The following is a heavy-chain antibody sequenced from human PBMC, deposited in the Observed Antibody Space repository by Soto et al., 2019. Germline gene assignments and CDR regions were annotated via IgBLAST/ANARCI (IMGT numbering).Heavy chain of an antibody. CDR3: ARGEEAVVRGIHYYYYMDV. J-gene: IGHJ6*03. D-gene: IGHD3-10*01. CDR1: GFTFSSYA. Sequence: SLRLSCAASGFTFSSYAMSWVRQAPGKGLEWVSTISGSGGSAYYADSVKGRFTISRDNSKNTLYLQMNSLRADDTAVYYCARGEEAVVRGIHYYYYMDVWGKGTTVTVSS. V-gene: IGHV3-23*01. CDR2: ISGSGGSA.